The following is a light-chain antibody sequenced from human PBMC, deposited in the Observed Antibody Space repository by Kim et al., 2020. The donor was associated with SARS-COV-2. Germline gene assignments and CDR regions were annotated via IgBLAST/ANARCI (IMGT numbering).Light chain of an antibody. CDR2: YDR. J-gene: IGLJ2*01. CDR1: KIGSKS. Sequence: SYELTQAPSVSVAPGKTARITCGENKIGSKSVHWYQQKPGQAPVLVIYYDRDRPSGIPERFSGSKSGNTATLTISRVEAGDEADYYCQVWDSSSDHVVFGGGTQLTVL. V-gene: IGLV3-21*04. CDR3: QVWDSSSDHVV.